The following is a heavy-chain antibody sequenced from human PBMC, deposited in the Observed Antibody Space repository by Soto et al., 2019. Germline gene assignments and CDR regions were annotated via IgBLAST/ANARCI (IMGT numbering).Heavy chain of an antibody. CDR1: GYTFTGYY. CDR3: ARDLDPGYSYGGVPGVY. J-gene: IGHJ4*02. Sequence: ASVKVSCKASGYTFTGYYMHWVRQAPGQGLEWMGWINPNSGGTNYAQKFQGWVTMTRDTSISTAYMELSRLRSDDTAVYYCARDLDPGYSYGGVPGVYWGQGTLVTVSS. V-gene: IGHV1-2*04. D-gene: IGHD5-18*01. CDR2: INPNSGGT.